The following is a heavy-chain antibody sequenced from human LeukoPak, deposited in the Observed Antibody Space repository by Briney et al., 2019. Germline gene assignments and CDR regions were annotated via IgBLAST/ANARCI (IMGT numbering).Heavy chain of an antibody. Sequence: GESLKISCQGSGYSFTTYWIAWVRQIPGRGLEWMGIIYPGDSHIRYSPSFEGQVTISADKSTGTAYLQWSSLKASDTAMYYCARLAFSYCSGGACSRFDYWGHGTLVTVSS. CDR2: IYPGDSHI. CDR3: ARLAFSYCSGGACSRFDY. CDR1: GYSFTTYW. J-gene: IGHJ4*01. V-gene: IGHV5-51*01. D-gene: IGHD2-15*01.